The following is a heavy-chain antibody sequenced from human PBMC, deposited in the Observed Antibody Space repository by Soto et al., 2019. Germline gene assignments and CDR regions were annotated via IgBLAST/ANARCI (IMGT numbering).Heavy chain of an antibody. J-gene: IGHJ3*02. V-gene: IGHV1-69*02. CDR1: GGTFSSYT. D-gene: IGHD2-15*01. Sequence: QVQLVQSGAEVQKPGSSVKVSCKASGGTFSSYTISWVRQAPGQGLEWMGRIIPILGIANYAQKFQGRVTITAEKSTSTAYMELRRLRSEDTAVYYCASPIYCSGGSCYDDAFDIWGQGTMVTVSS. CDR2: IIPILGIA. CDR3: ASPIYCSGGSCYDDAFDI.